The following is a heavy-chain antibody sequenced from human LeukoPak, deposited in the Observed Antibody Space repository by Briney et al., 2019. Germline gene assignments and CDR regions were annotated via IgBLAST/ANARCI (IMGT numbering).Heavy chain of an antibody. CDR2: ITNYGDGT. CDR1: GFIFTDYT. Sequence: GGSLRLSCSAYGFIFTDYTIHWVRQAPGKGLEYVSAITNYGDGTYYADSVKGRFTISRDNSKNTVWLQMSSLRPEDTAVYYCVKDTRDTRDDYWGQGTLVTVSS. CDR3: VKDTRDTRDDY. J-gene: IGHJ4*02. V-gene: IGHV3-64D*06. D-gene: IGHD5-24*01.